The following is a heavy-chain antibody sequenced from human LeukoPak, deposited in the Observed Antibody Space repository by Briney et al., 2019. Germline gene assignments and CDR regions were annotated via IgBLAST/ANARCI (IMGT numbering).Heavy chain of an antibody. CDR2: IGYSAGDT. CDR3: AKANWVSNADAVW. CDR1: GFTVSSYA. Sequence: GGSLRLSCAASGFTVSSYAMTWVRQAPGKGLEWVSAIGYSAGDTYYADSVKGRFTISRDNSMNTLYLQMSSLRADDTAIYYCAKANWVSNADAVWWGQGTQVTVSS. V-gene: IGHV3-23*01. D-gene: IGHD1-1*01. J-gene: IGHJ4*02.